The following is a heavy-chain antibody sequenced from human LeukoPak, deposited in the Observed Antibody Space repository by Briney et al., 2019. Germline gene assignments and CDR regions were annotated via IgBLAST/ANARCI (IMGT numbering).Heavy chain of an antibody. CDR2: INPNSGGT. J-gene: IGHJ4*02. Sequence: ASVEVSCKASGYTFTGYYMHWVRQAPGQGLEWMGWINPNSGGTNYAQKFQGRVTMTRDTSISTAYMELSRLRSDDTAVYYCARDLLYYDILAGYFSGYYFDYWGQGTLVTVSS. V-gene: IGHV1-2*02. CDR1: GYTFTGYY. D-gene: IGHD3-9*01. CDR3: ARDLLYYDILAGYFSGYYFDY.